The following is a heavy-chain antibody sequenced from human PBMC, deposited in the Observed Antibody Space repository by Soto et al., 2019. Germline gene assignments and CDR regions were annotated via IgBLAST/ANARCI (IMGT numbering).Heavy chain of an antibody. V-gene: IGHV4-31*03. CDR3: AREPKYYFDSSAYFDY. D-gene: IGHD3-22*01. CDR2: IFYSENT. CDR1: GDSISSGAYY. Sequence: QVQLQESGPGLVKPSQTLSLTCTVSGDSISSGAYYWSWIRQHPGKGLEWIGYIFYSENTYYNPSLKSRVTISMDTSKNYFSRKLSSVTAADTAVYYCAREPKYYFDSSAYFDYWGQGTLVTVSS. J-gene: IGHJ4*02.